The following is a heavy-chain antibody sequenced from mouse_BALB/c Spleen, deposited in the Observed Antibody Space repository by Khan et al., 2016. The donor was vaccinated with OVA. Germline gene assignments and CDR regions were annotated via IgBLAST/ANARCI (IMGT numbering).Heavy chain of an antibody. D-gene: IGHD2-2*01. CDR2: IDPFSGGT. V-gene: IGHV1S135*01. Sequence: EVQLQQSGPELMKPGASVKISCKASGYSFTSYYIHWVMQSHGTSLEWIGYIDPFSGGTTYNQKFKGKATLTVDKSSSTSYIHLSNRTSEDSSVYYWTRHGYVAWFTYWGQGTLVTVSA. J-gene: IGHJ3*01. CDR1: GYSFTSYY. CDR3: TRHGYVAWFTY.